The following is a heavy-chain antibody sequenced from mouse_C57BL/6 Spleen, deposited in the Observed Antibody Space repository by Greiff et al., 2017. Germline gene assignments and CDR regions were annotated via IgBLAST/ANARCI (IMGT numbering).Heavy chain of an antibody. CDR3: KNCYFEV. Sequence: VQLQQSGAELVRPGASVTLSCKASGYTFTDYEMHWVKQTPVHGLEWIGAIDPETGGTAYNQKFKGKAILTADKSSSTAYMELRCLTSEDSAVDYCKNCYFEVWGTGTTVTVSS. V-gene: IGHV1-15*01. CDR1: GYTFTDYE. J-gene: IGHJ1*03. CDR2: IDPETGGT.